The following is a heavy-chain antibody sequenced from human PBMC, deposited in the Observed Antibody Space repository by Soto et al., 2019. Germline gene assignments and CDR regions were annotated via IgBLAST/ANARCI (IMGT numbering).Heavy chain of an antibody. Sequence: QVQLQESGPGLVKPSGTLSLTCAVSGDSIISTNWWSWVRQPPGKGLEWIGEVFHSGLTNYNPSLKSRDTMLVDKSKNQFSLKVTSVTAADTAMYYCARDYFKNWYFDLWGRGTLVTVSS. CDR2: VFHSGLT. J-gene: IGHJ2*01. D-gene: IGHD3-10*01. CDR1: GDSIISTNW. V-gene: IGHV4-4*02. CDR3: ARDYFKNWYFDL.